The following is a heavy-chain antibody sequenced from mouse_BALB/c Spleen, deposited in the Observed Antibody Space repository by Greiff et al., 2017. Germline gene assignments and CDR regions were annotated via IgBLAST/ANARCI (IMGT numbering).Heavy chain of an antibody. Sequence: EVKLQESGGGLVKPGGSLKLSCAASGFTFSDYYMYWVRQTPEKRLEWVATISDGGSYTYYPDSVKGRFTISRDNAKNNLYLQMSSLKSEDTAMYYCAREWDGPFAYWGQGTLVTVSA. J-gene: IGHJ3*01. V-gene: IGHV5-4*02. CDR1: GFTFSDYY. CDR3: AREWDGPFAY. D-gene: IGHD4-1*01. CDR2: ISDGGSYT.